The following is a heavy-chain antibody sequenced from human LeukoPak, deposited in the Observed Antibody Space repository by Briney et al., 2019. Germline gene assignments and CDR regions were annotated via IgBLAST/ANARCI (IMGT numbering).Heavy chain of an antibody. Sequence: SETLSLTCTVSGGSISPYYWSWIRQPPGKGLEWIGYFYDTRSPKYNPSLERRVTISVDMSRNQFSLTLTSLTAADTAVYYCARGRGSLTYWGQGTLATVSS. D-gene: IGHD3-10*01. V-gene: IGHV4-59*01. CDR3: ARGRGSLTY. CDR2: FYDTRSP. J-gene: IGHJ4*02. CDR1: GGSISPYY.